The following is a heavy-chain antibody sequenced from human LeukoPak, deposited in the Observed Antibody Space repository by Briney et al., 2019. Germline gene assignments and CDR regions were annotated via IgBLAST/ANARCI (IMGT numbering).Heavy chain of an antibody. D-gene: IGHD3-10*01. CDR3: ARSLWFGVPWDY. Sequence: GGSLTLSCAASGFTFSSYGMHWVRQAPGKGLEWVAVIWYDGSNKYYADSVKGRFTISRDNSKNTLYLQMNSLRAEDTAVYYCARSLWFGVPWDYWGQGTLVTVSS. CDR2: IWYDGSNK. CDR1: GFTFSSYG. J-gene: IGHJ4*02. V-gene: IGHV3-33*01.